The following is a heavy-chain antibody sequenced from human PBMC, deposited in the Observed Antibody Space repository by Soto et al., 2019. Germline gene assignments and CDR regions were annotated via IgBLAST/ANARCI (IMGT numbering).Heavy chain of an antibody. CDR2: TSDGGHNT. J-gene: IGHJ4*02. CDR1: GFTFASYT. CDR3: VREYYGSGVI. Sequence: EAQLLESGGGIVEPGGSLRLSCAASGFTFASYTMSWVRQAPGKGLQWVSYTSDGGHNTYYADSVKGRFTISRDDLEGTLYLQMNSLRAEDTALYYCVREYYGSGVIWGQGTLVTVSS. D-gene: IGHD3-10*01. V-gene: IGHV3-23*01.